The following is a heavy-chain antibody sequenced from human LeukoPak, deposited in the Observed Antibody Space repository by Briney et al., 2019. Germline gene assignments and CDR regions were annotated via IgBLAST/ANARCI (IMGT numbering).Heavy chain of an antibody. Sequence: GGSLRLSCAASGFTFNTYSVNWIRQAPGKGLEWVSYISSSSATIYYADSVKGRFTISRDNAKNSLYLQMNSLRAEDTAVYYCAKDGVNWGSYFDSWGQGTLVTVSS. D-gene: IGHD7-27*01. J-gene: IGHJ4*02. CDR3: AKDGVNWGSYFDS. CDR2: ISSSSATI. CDR1: GFTFNTYS. V-gene: IGHV3-48*01.